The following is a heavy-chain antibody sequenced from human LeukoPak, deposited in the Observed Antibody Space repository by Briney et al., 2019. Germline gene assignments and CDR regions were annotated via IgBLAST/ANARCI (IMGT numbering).Heavy chain of an antibody. Sequence: GEPLKISCKGSGYSFTTYWLGWVRQMPGQGLEWMGIIHPGESDTRYSPSFQGQVTISADKSISTASLQWSSLKASDTAMYYCARFIAGRGFDYWGQGTLVTVSS. V-gene: IGHV5-51*01. J-gene: IGHJ4*02. CDR2: IHPGESDT. D-gene: IGHD6-13*01. CDR3: ARFIAGRGFDY. CDR1: GYSFTTYW.